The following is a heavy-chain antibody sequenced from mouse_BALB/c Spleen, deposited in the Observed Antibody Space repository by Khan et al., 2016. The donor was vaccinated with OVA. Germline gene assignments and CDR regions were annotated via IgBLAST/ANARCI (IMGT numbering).Heavy chain of an antibody. Sequence: QSGAELAKPGASVKMSCKASGYTFTSYWMHWVKQRPGQGLEWIGYINPTTDYTEYNQIFKDKATLTADKSSSTAYMQLSSLTSEDSAVYYCVNHGSSSAWFTYWGQGTLVTVSA. J-gene: IGHJ3*01. CDR2: INPTTDYT. V-gene: IGHV1-7*01. D-gene: IGHD1-1*01. CDR1: GYTFTSYW. CDR3: VNHGSSSAWFTY.